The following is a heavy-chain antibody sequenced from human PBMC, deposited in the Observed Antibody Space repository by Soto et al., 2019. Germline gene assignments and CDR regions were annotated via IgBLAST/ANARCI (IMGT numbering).Heavy chain of an antibody. Sequence: QVQLVESGGGVVQPGRSLRLSCAASGFTFSSYGMHWVRQAPGKGLEWVAVIWYDGSNKYYADSVKGRFTISRDNSKNTLYLQMNSLRAEDTAVYYWARDAVLWFWELRFDPGGQGALVTVSS. J-gene: IGHJ5*02. D-gene: IGHD3-10*01. CDR3: ARDAVLWFWELRFDP. CDR2: IWYDGSNK. V-gene: IGHV3-33*01. CDR1: GFTFSSYG.